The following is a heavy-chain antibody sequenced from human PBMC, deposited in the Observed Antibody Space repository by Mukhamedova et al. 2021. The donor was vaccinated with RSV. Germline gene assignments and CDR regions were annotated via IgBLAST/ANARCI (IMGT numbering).Heavy chain of an antibody. J-gene: IGHJ3*02. CDR3: LTAMVADDAFDI. V-gene: IGHV3-23*01. Sequence: ADSVKGRFTISRDNSKNTLYLQMNSLRAEDTAVYYCLTAMVADDAFDIWGQGTMVTV. D-gene: IGHD5-18*01.